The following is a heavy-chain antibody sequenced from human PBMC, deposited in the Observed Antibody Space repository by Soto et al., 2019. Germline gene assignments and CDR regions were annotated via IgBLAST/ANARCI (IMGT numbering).Heavy chain of an antibody. Sequence: GGSLRLSCAASGFTFSSYSMNWVRQAPGKGLEWVSYISSSSSTIYYADSVKGRFTISRDNAKNSLYLQMNSLRDEDTAVYYCAGNSLLSTGFFDYWGQGTLVTVSS. D-gene: IGHD3-10*01. CDR3: AGNSLLSTGFFDY. CDR2: ISSSSSTI. J-gene: IGHJ4*02. V-gene: IGHV3-48*02. CDR1: GFTFSSYS.